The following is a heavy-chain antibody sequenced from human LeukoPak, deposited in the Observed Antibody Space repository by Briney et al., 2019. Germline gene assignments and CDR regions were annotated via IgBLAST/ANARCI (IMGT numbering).Heavy chain of an antibody. CDR2: MNPNSGNT. V-gene: IGHV1-8*03. CDR1: GHTFTSYD. Sequence: ASVKVSCKASGHTFTSYDINWVRQATGQGLEWMGWMNPNSGNTGYAQKFQGRVTITRNTSISTAYMELSSLRSEDTAVYYCAREGSSSADRRNYYYYYYMDVWGKGTTVTVSS. J-gene: IGHJ6*03. D-gene: IGHD6-6*01. CDR3: AREGSSSADRRNYYYYYYMDV.